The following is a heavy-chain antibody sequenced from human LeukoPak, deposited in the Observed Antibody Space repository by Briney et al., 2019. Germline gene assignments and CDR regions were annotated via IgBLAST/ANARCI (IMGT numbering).Heavy chain of an antibody. CDR2: IRHDGSNK. Sequence: GGSLRLSCAASGLPFRTYGMRWARQAPGKGLEWVAFIRHDGSNKFYADSVKGRFTISIDNSKKMLYVQMNSLRAEDTAVYYCVLGTDYFDYWGQGTLVTVSS. V-gene: IGHV3-30*02. J-gene: IGHJ4*02. CDR1: GLPFRTYG. CDR3: VLGTDYFDY.